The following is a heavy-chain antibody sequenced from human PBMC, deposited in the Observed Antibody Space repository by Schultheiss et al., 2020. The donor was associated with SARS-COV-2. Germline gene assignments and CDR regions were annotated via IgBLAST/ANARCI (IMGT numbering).Heavy chain of an antibody. CDR1: GFTFNRYA. CDR3: ARGYNWNDGIDY. J-gene: IGHJ4*02. D-gene: IGHD1-1*01. Sequence: GGSLRLSCAASGFTFNRYAMNWVRQAPGKGLEWVSAISGGSTYYADSRKGRFTISRDNSKNTLYLQMNSLRAEDTAVYYCARGYNWNDGIDYWGQGTLVTVSS. CDR2: ISGGST. V-gene: IGHV3-38*02.